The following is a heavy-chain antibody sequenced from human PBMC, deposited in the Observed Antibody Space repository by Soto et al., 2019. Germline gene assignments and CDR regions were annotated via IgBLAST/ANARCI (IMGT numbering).Heavy chain of an antibody. CDR3: ARDVQLQSFDY. V-gene: IGHV3-74*01. CDR1: GFTFSNYW. J-gene: IGHJ4*02. CDR2: INSDGSRT. D-gene: IGHD5-18*01. Sequence: PGGSLRLSCAASGFTFSNYWMHWVRQAPGKGLVWVSRINSDGSRTSYADSVKGRFTISRDNAKNTLYLQMNSLRAEDTAVYFCARDVQLQSFDYWGQGTLVTVYS.